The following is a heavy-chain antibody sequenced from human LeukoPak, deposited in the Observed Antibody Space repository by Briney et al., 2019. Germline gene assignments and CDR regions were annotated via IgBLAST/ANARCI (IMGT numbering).Heavy chain of an antibody. CDR2: ISGSGGST. J-gene: IGHJ4*02. V-gene: IGHV3-23*01. Sequence: PGGSLRLSCAASGFTFSSYWMSWVRQAPGKGLEWVSGISGSGGSTYYADSVKGRFTISRDNSKNTLYLQMNSLRAEDTAIYYCARLYCSSTSCYGSPLGYFDYWGQGTLVTVSS. CDR1: GFTFSSYW. D-gene: IGHD2-2*01. CDR3: ARLYCSSTSCYGSPLGYFDY.